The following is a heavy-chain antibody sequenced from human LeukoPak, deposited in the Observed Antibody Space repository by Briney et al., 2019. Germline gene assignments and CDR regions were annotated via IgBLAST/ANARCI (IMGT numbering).Heavy chain of an antibody. CDR2: IIPIFGTA. D-gene: IGHD1-26*01. CDR3: ASDILGTAERAFDI. V-gene: IGHV1-69*01. Sequence: SVKLSCKASGGTFSSYAISWVRQAPGQGLEWMGGIIPIFGTANYAQKFQGRVTITADESTSTAYMELSSLRSEDTAVYYCASDILGTAERAFDIWGQGTMVTVSS. J-gene: IGHJ3*02. CDR1: GGTFSSYA.